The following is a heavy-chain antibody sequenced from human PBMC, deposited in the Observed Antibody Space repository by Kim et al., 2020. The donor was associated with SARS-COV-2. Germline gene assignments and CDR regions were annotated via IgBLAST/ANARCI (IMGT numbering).Heavy chain of an antibody. V-gene: IGHV4-39*01. J-gene: IGHJ6*01. Sequence: SETLSLTCTVSGGSISSSSYYWGWIRQPPGKGLEWTGSMYYSGDTYYNPSLKSRVTISVDTSKNQFSLKLSSVTAADTAVYYGARMSKGSGYYDYYYAM. CDR2: MYYSGDT. CDR3: ARMSKGSGYYDYYYAM. CDR1: GGSISSSSYY. D-gene: IGHD3-22*01.